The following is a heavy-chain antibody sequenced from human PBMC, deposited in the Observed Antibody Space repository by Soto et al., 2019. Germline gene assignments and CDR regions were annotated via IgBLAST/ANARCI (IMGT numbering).Heavy chain of an antibody. J-gene: IGHJ6*02. D-gene: IGHD2-15*01. Sequence: GGSLRLSCAGSGLTFSNYWMSWVRQAPGKGLEWVANIKEDGSEKYYVDSVKGRFTISRDNAKNSVYLQMNSLRAEDTAVYYCSGGSPGYYYAMDVWGQGTTVTVS. CDR3: SGGSPGYYYAMDV. V-gene: IGHV3-7*01. CDR2: IKEDGSEK. CDR1: GLTFSNYW.